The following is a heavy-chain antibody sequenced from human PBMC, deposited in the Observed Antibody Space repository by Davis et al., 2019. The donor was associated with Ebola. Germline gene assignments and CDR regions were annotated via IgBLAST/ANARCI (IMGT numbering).Heavy chain of an antibody. CDR2: INSDGSST. V-gene: IGHV3-74*01. CDR3: ARDRRDGYNPFDY. Sequence: HTGGSLRLSCAASGFTFSSYWMHSVRQAPGKGLVWVSRINSDGSSTSYADSVKGRFTISRDNAKNTLYLQMNSLRAEDTAVYYCARDRRDGYNPFDYWGQGTLVTVSS. D-gene: IGHD5-24*01. J-gene: IGHJ4*02. CDR1: GFTFSSYW.